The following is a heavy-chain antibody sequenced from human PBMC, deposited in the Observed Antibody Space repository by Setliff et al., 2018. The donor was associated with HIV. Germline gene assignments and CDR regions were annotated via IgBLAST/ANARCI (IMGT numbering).Heavy chain of an antibody. J-gene: IGHJ1*01. Sequence: RASVKVSCKASGGTFSSYALSWVRQAPGQGLEWMGGIIPLFGTTKNAQKFQGRVTITADESTSTAYMELSSLRSEDTAVYYCARDPFPSTNYYDSSAYPFAEYFQHWGQGTLVTVSS. V-gene: IGHV1-69*13. CDR2: IIPLFGTT. CDR3: ARDPFPSTNYYDSSAYPFAEYFQH. CDR1: GGTFSSYA. D-gene: IGHD3-22*01.